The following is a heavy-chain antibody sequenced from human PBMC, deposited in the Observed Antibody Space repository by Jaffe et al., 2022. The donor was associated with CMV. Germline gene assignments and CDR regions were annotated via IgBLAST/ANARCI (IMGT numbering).Heavy chain of an antibody. CDR3: AKAEAMVRGVIAMDV. J-gene: IGHJ6*02. Sequence: QVQLVESGGGVVQPGRSLRLSCAASGFTFSSYGMHWVRQAPGKGLEWVAVISYDGSNKYYADSVKGRFTISRDNSKNTLYLQMNSLRAEDTAVYYCAKAEAMVRGVIAMDVWGQGTTVTVSS. V-gene: IGHV3-30*18. D-gene: IGHD3-10*01. CDR1: GFTFSSYG. CDR2: ISYDGSNK.